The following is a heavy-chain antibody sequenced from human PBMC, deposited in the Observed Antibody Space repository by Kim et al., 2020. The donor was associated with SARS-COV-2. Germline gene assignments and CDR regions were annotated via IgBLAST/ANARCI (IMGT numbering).Heavy chain of an antibody. J-gene: IGHJ4*02. CDR1: GRSVSSGSYY. Sequence: SETLSLTCTVSGRSVSSGSYYWSWIRQPPGKGLEWIGYIYYSGSTNYNPSLKSRVTISVDTSKNQFSLKLSSVTAADTAVYYCARGRGDIVVVVAATPPSFDYWGQGTLVTVSS. CDR3: ARGRGDIVVVVAATPPSFDY. CDR2: IYYSGST. V-gene: IGHV4-61*01. D-gene: IGHD2-15*01.